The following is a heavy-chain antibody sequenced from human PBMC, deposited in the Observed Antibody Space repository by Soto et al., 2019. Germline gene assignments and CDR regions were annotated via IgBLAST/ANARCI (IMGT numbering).Heavy chain of an antibody. J-gene: IGHJ4*02. CDR1: GFIFNRYE. Sequence: EVHLVESRGGLVQPGGSLRVSCEASGFIFNRYEMHWVRQAPGKGLEWVSYISSSGGNINYADSVTGRFTISRDNAQNSLYLDMRSLRAEDTAVYYCARRYSKYLPLDYWGQGTLVTVSS. V-gene: IGHV3-48*03. D-gene: IGHD4-4*01. CDR3: ARRYSKYLPLDY. CDR2: ISSSGGNI.